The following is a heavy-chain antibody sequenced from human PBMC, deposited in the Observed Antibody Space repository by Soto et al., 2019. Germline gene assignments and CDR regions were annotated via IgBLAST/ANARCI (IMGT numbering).Heavy chain of an antibody. V-gene: IGHV4-59*01. J-gene: IGHJ3*02. CDR1: GGSISSSY. D-gene: IGHD3-9*01. CDR2: IYYSGST. Sequence: PSETLSLTCAVSGGSISSSYWSGIRQPPWTGLEWIGYIYYSGSTNYNPSLKSRVTISVDTSKNQFSLKLSSVTAADTAVYYCARSVNGNYDILTGYQPYDAFDIWGQGTMVT. CDR3: ARSVNGNYDILTGYQPYDAFDI.